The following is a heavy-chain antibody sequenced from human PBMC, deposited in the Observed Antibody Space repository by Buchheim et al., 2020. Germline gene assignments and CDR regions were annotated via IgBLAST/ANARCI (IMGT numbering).Heavy chain of an antibody. CDR3: ARDLPARIAVAGTNYYYYYGMDV. CDR1: GFTFSSYA. J-gene: IGHJ6*02. V-gene: IGHV3-30*01. D-gene: IGHD6-19*01. Sequence: QVQLVESGGGVVQPGRSLRLSCAASGFTFSSYAMHWVRQAPGKGLEWVAVISYDGSNKYYADSVKGRFTISRDNSKNTLYLQMNSLRAEDTAVYYCARDLPARIAVAGTNYYYYYGMDVWGQGTT. CDR2: ISYDGSNK.